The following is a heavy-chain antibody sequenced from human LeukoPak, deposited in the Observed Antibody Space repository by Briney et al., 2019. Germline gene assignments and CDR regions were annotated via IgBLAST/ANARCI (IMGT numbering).Heavy chain of an antibody. Sequence: RASETLSLTCTVSGGSISSSSYYWGWIRQPPGKGLEWIGSIYHSGSTYYNPSLKSRVTISVDTSKNQFSLNLTSLTAADTAVYYCARDRKYYYHMDVWGKGTTVTVSS. J-gene: IGHJ6*03. D-gene: IGHD1-14*01. CDR3: ARDRKYYYHMDV. CDR2: IYHSGST. CDR1: GGSISSSSYY. V-gene: IGHV4-39*07.